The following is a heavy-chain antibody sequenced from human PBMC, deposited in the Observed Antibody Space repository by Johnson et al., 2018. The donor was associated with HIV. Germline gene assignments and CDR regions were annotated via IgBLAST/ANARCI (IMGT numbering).Heavy chain of an antibody. CDR2: IYSGGST. CDR1: GFTVSSNY. V-gene: IGHV3-66*01. CDR3: AKVPPGRGFDAFDI. J-gene: IGHJ3*02. Sequence: VQLVESGGGLVQPGGSLRLSYAASGFTVSSNYMSWVRQAPGKGLEWVSVIYSGGSTYYADSVKGRFTISRDNSKNSLYLQMNSLRVEDTALYYCAKVPPGRGFDAFDIWGQGTMVTVSS.